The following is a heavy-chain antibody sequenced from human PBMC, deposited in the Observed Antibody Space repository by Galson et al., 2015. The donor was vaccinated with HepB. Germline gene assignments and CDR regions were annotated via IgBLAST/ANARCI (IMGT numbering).Heavy chain of an antibody. J-gene: IGHJ4*02. CDR3: ARERGGDLGYCSSTSCYPEGGLDF. Sequence: SVKVSCKASGYTFTGYYMHWVRQAPGQGLEWMGWINPNSGGTNYAQKFQGWVTMTRDTSISTAYMELSRLRSDDTAVYYCARERGGDLGYCSSTSCYPEGGLDFWGQGTLVTVSS. CDR1: GYTFTGYY. CDR2: INPNSGGT. V-gene: IGHV1-2*04. D-gene: IGHD2-2*01.